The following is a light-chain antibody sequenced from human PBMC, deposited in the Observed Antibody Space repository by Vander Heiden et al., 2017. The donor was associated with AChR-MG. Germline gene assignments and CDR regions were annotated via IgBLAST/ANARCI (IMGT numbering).Light chain of an antibody. CDR2: YDS. J-gene: IGLJ3*02. Sequence: SYVLTQPPSVSVAPGKTARITCGGNNIGSNSVHWYQQKPGQAPVLVIYYDSDRPSGSPERFSGSNSGNTDTPTISRVDAGDEADYYCQVWESSSDHRGVFGGGTKLTVL. CDR1: NIGSNS. CDR3: QVWESSSDHRGV. V-gene: IGLV3-21*01.